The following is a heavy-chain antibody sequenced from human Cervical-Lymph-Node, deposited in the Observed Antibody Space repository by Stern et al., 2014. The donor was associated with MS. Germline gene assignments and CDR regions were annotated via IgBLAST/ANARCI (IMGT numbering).Heavy chain of an antibody. V-gene: IGHV1-69*01. J-gene: IGHJ6*02. D-gene: IGHD3-10*01. CDR2: IIPIFGTA. CDR1: GGPFSSYA. Sequence: QMQLVQSGAEVKKPGSSVKVSCKASGGPFSSYAISWVRQAPGQGLEWMGGIIPIFGTANYAQKFQGRVTITADESTSTAYMELSSLRSEDTAVYYCARVKYDVTMVRGAIYYYGMDVWGQGTTVTVSS. CDR3: ARVKYDVTMVRGAIYYYGMDV.